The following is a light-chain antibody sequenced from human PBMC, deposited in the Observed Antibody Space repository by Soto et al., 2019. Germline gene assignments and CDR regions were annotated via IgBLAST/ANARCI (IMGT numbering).Light chain of an antibody. Sequence: DIALTQSPDSLALSLGERATMNCKSSQSVLYSSYNKSYLAWYQVKPGRPPKLLFAWASTREAGVPDRFSGCGSGTDFTLTITSPQAEDVALDDCEQYYSTLINFGQRTLLDSK. J-gene: IGKJ5*01. CDR2: WAS. CDR3: EQYYSTLIN. V-gene: IGKV4-1*01. CDR1: QSVLYSSYNKSY.